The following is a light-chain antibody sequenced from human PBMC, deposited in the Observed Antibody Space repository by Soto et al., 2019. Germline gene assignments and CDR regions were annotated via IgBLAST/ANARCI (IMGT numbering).Light chain of an antibody. CDR3: QQYGISPT. Sequence: EIVLTQSPGTLSLSPGERATLSRRSSHSVSSNYLAWYQQKPGQAPRLLIYDVSSRATGIPDRFSGSGSGTDFTLTISRLEPVDFAVYYCQQYGISPTFGQGTKVEIK. CDR1: HSVSSNY. V-gene: IGKV3-20*01. J-gene: IGKJ1*01. CDR2: DVS.